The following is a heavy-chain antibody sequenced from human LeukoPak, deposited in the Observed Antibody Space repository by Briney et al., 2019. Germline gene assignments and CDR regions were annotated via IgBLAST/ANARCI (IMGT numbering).Heavy chain of an antibody. V-gene: IGHV4-39*07. J-gene: IGHJ4*02. CDR2: IYYSGST. CDR1: GGSISSSSYY. D-gene: IGHD2/OR15-2a*01. Sequence: PSETLFLTCTVSGGSISSSSYYWGWIRQPPGKGLEWIGSIYYSGSTYYNPSLKSRVTISVDTSKNQFSLKLSSVTAADTAVYYCARELGHNRFDYWGQGTLVAVSS. CDR3: ARELGHNRFDY.